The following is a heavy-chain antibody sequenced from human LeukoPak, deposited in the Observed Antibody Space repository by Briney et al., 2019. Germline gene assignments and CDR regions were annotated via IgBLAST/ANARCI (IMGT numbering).Heavy chain of an antibody. CDR3: ARTIPQSSSWYDAFDN. Sequence: SVKVSCKASGGTFSSYAISWVRQAPGQGLEWMGGIIPIFGTANYAQKFQGRVTITADESTSTAYMELSSLRSEDTAVYYCARTIPQSSSWYDAFDNWGQGTMVTVSS. CDR1: GGTFSSYA. J-gene: IGHJ3*02. D-gene: IGHD6-13*01. CDR2: IIPIFGTA. V-gene: IGHV1-69*13.